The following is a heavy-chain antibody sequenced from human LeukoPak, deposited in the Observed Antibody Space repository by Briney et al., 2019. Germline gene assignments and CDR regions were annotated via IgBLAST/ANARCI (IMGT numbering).Heavy chain of an antibody. D-gene: IGHD2-21*01. Sequence: GGSLRLSCAGSGFTFSDYTMHWVRQGPGKGLEYVSAITANARNKYHADSVRGRFTISRDNSRNTLYLQMNSLRAEDAAVYYCAKAPVTSCRGAYCYPFDYWGQGTLVTVSS. CDR2: ITANARNK. CDR3: AKAPVTSCRGAYCYPFDY. V-gene: IGHV3-64*02. J-gene: IGHJ4*02. CDR1: GFTFSDYT.